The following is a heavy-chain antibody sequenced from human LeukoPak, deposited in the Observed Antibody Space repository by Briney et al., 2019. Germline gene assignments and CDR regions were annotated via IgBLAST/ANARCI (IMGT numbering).Heavy chain of an antibody. D-gene: IGHD1-14*01. Sequence: GGSLRLSCAASRFTFSSYSMNWVRQAPGKGLEWVSCISSSSRYTYYADSVRGRFTISRDNAKNSLYLQMNSLRAEDTAVYYCARGPEGSSLNWFDPWGQETLVTVSS. CDR1: RFTFSSYS. J-gene: IGHJ5*02. CDR2: ISSSSRYT. CDR3: ARGPEGSSLNWFDP. V-gene: IGHV3-21*01.